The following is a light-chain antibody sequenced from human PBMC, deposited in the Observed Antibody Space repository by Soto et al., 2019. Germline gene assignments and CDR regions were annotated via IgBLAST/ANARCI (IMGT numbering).Light chain of an antibody. V-gene: IGLV6-57*03. CDR2: ADN. Sequence: NFMLTQPNSVSESPGKTVTISCPRSSGSIASNYVQWYQQRPGSAPTTVIYADNQRPSALPDRFSGSIDSSSNSASLTISGLKTEDEADSYCQSYDSSNPCVFAGGTKLPVL. CDR1: SGSIASNY. CDR3: QSYDSSNPCV. J-gene: IGLJ3*02.